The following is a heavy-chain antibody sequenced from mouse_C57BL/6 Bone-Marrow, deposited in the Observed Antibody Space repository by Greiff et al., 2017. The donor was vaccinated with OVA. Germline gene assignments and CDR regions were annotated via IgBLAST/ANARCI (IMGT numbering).Heavy chain of an antibody. CDR2: IDPSDSET. CDR3: ARDSNYLAWFAY. CDR1: GYTFTSYW. J-gene: IGHJ3*01. V-gene: IGHV1-52*01. Sequence: QVQLQQPGAELVRPGSSVKLSCKASGYTFTSYWMHWVKQRPIQGLEWIGNIDPSDSETHYNQQFKDKATLTVDKSSSTAYMQLSSLTSEDSAVYYCARDSNYLAWFAYWGQGTLVTVSA. D-gene: IGHD2-5*01.